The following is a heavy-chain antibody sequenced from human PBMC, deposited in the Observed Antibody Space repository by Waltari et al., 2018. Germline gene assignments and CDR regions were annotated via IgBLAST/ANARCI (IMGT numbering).Heavy chain of an antibody. V-gene: IGHV1-8*03. CDR3: ARVDSSGYYYGMDV. D-gene: IGHD6-19*01. CDR2: MNPNSGNT. J-gene: IGHJ6*02. Sequence: QVQLVQSGAAVKKPGASVKVSCKASGYTFTSYAIHWVRQATGQGLEWMGWMNPNSGNTGYAQKFQGRVTITRNTSISTAYMEPSSLRSEDTAVYYCARVDSSGYYYGMDVWGQGTTVTVSS. CDR1: GYTFTSYA.